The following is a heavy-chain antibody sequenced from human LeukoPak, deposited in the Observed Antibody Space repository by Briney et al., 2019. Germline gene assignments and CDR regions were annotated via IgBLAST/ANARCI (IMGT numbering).Heavy chain of an antibody. D-gene: IGHD6-6*01. V-gene: IGHV4-59*01. CDR2: IYYSGST. CDR3: ARVDPDSSSTLEVFDY. Sequence: PSETLSLTCTVSGGSISTYYWSWIRQPPGKGLEWIGYIYYSGSTNYNPSLKSRVTISVDTSKNQLSLKLSSVTAADTAVYYCARVDPDSSSTLEVFDYWGQGTLVTVSS. J-gene: IGHJ4*02. CDR1: GGSISTYY.